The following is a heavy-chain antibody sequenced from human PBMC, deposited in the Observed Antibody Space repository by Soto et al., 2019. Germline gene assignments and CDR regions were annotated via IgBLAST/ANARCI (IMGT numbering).Heavy chain of an antibody. CDR3: ARDHQSGNSGSFDY. Sequence: QVQLQESGPELVKPSGTLSLTCAVSGGSIASSDWWNWVRQTPEKGLEWIGEIFHEGNIIYIPSLKSRVTISVDKSNNQLSLELTSVTAADTALYYCARDHQSGNSGSFDYWRQGMLVTVSS. V-gene: IGHV4-4*02. J-gene: IGHJ4*02. CDR2: IFHEGNI. CDR1: GGSIASSDW. D-gene: IGHD5-18*01.